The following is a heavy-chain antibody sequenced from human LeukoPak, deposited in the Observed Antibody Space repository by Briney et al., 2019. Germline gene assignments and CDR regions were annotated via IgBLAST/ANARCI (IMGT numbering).Heavy chain of an antibody. CDR1: GFTLSSYW. Sequence: SGGSLRLSCAASGFTLSSYWMSWVRQAPGKGLEWVANIKQDGSEKYYVDSVKGRFTISRDNAKNSLSLQMNSLRAEDTAVYYCAREDTYSRGWYGPDYWGQGTLVTVSS. D-gene: IGHD6-19*01. J-gene: IGHJ4*02. V-gene: IGHV3-7*01. CDR2: IKQDGSEK. CDR3: AREDTYSRGWYGPDY.